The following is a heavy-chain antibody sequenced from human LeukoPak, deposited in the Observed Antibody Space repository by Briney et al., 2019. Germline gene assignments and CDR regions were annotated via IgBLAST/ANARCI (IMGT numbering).Heavy chain of an antibody. CDR2: INHSGST. V-gene: IGHV4-34*01. D-gene: IGHD2-2*02. J-gene: IGHJ5*02. Sequence: SETLSLTCAVYGGSFSGYYWSWIRQPPGKGLEWIGEINHSGSTNYNPSLKSRVTISVDTSKNQFSLKLSSVTAADTAVYYCARSRLLPKYQLLYGLAWFDPWGQGTLVTVSS. CDR3: ARSRLLPKYQLLYGLAWFDP. CDR1: GGSFSGYY.